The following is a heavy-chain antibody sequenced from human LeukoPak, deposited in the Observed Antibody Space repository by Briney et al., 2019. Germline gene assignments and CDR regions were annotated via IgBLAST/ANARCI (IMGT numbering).Heavy chain of an antibody. CDR3: ARGRSVLRFLEWAYNWFDP. V-gene: IGHV4-4*07. D-gene: IGHD3-3*01. CDR2: IYISGNT. Sequence: SETLSLTCTVSGGSISNYYWNWIRQPAGKGLEWIGRIYISGNTNYNPSLKSRFTMSVDTSKNQFSLKLSSVTAADTAVYYCARGRSVLRFLEWAYNWFDPWGQGTLVTVSS. CDR1: GGSISNYY. J-gene: IGHJ5*02.